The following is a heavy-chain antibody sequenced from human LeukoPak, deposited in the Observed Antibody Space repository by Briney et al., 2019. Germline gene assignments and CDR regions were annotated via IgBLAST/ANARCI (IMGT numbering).Heavy chain of an antibody. V-gene: IGHV3-30*02. CDR3: AKPIAAAINNWFDP. CDR1: GFTFSIYG. J-gene: IGHJ5*02. Sequence: GGSLRLSRAASGFTFSIYGMHWVRQAPGKGLEWVAFIRYDGSNKYYADSVKGRFTISRDNSKNTLYLQMNSLRAEDTAVYYCAKPIAAAINNWFDPWGQGTLVTVSS. D-gene: IGHD6-13*01. CDR2: IRYDGSNK.